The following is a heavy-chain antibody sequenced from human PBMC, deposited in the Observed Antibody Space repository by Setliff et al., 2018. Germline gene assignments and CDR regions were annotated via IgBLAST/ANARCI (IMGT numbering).Heavy chain of an antibody. D-gene: IGHD2-15*01. J-gene: IGHJ6*03. CDR2: ISWNSNYI. CDR3: ARSCSGGSCIPSDYMAV. CDR1: GFTFSNYY. V-gene: IGHV3-21*01. Sequence: GGSLRLSCAASGFTFSNYYMHWVRQAPGKGLEWVSGISWNSNYIAYADSVKGRFTISRDNAKNSLYLQMNSLRAEDTAVYYCARSCSGGSCIPSDYMAVWGKGTTVTVSS.